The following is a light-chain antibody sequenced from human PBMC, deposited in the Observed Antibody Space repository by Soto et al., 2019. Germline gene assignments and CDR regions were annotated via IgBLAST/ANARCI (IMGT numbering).Light chain of an antibody. CDR3: QQSYSTPPWT. Sequence: DIVMTQSPDSLAVSLGERATINCKSSQSVFYSSNNKNYLAWYQQKPRRPPKLLIYWASTRESVVPDRFSGSGSGIYCTLTISSLHAEDVAVYYCQQSYSTPPWTFGRRARVEIK. V-gene: IGKV4-1*01. CDR1: QSVFYSSNNKNY. J-gene: IGKJ1*01. CDR2: WAS.